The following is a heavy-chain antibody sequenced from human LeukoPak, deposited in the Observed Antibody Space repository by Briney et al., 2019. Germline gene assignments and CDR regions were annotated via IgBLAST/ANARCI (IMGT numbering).Heavy chain of an antibody. Sequence: GESLKIPRVVSGFHVNDHHMSWIRQAPGKGLEWISDIGGSESIVSYGGSVRGRFTVSRDFAMNSLFLQLNSLSADDTAVYYCAREMVAGTFDSWGQGTLVTVSS. CDR1: GFHVNDHH. V-gene: IGHV3-11*01. CDR2: IGGSESIV. J-gene: IGHJ4*02. D-gene: IGHD1-7*01. CDR3: AREMVAGTFDS.